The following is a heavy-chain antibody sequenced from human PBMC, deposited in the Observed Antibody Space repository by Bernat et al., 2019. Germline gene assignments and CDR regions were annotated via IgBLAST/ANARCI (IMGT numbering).Heavy chain of an antibody. J-gene: IGHJ4*02. Sequence: QLQLQESGPGLVKPSETLSLTCSISGGSISSNSYYWGWIRQPPGKGLEWIGSIHYSGTTYYNPSLESRLTISVDTSTVQVSLKLVSVTAADTAVYYCARTLGVAAATGGYWGQGTLVTVSS. CDR3: ARTLGVAAATGGY. CDR1: GGSISSNSYY. D-gene: IGHD6-13*01. CDR2: IHYSGTT. V-gene: IGHV4-39*01.